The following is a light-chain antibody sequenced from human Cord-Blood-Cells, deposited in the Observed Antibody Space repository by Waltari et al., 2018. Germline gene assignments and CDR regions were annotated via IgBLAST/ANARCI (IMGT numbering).Light chain of an antibody. Sequence: QMTQSPSSLSASVGDRVTITCRASQSMSSYVNCYQQKPGKAPKLLFYAASSWQSGVPSRVSGSGSVKDFTLTISSLQPEDFATYYCQQSYSTLTFGGGTKVEIK. CDR3: QQSYSTLT. CDR2: AAS. V-gene: IGKV1-39*01. CDR1: QSMSSY. J-gene: IGKJ4*01.